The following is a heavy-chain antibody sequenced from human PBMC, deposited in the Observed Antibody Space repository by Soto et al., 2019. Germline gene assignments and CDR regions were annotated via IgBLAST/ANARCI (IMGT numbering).Heavy chain of an antibody. Sequence: GGSLRLSCAPSGSTFSSNSMTWVRQAPGKGLEWVAFIYRTGDTYYGDSVKGRFTISRDTSKSTLFLQMNSLRAEDTAIYYCAKLAIQDPVDYWGQGTVVTVSS. CDR2: IYRTGDT. J-gene: IGHJ4*02. CDR1: GSTFSSNS. V-gene: IGHV3-66*01. D-gene: IGHD5-12*01. CDR3: AKLAIQDPVDY.